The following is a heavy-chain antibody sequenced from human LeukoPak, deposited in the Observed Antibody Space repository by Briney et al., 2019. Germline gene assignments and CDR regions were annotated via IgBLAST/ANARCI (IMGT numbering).Heavy chain of an antibody. V-gene: IGHV4-59*01. Sequence: PSETLSLTCTVSGDSINYYYWSWIRQSPGKGLEWIGYVYYNGSAKYNPSLKSRVAISVDMSKDQFSLKVSSVTAADTAIYYCARKGGHFDYWGQGTLVTVSS. CDR2: VYYNGSA. J-gene: IGHJ4*02. D-gene: IGHD2-15*01. CDR3: ARKGGHFDY. CDR1: GDSINYYY.